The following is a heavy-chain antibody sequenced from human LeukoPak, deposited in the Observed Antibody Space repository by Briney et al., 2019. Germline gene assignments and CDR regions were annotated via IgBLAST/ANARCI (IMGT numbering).Heavy chain of an antibody. CDR2: IYGDGSP. CDR3: ARGVHGYSYGYVPWELYSYMDV. Sequence: SETLSLTCTVSGGSMTTYFWSWIRQPPGKGLEWIAYIYGDGSPNYNPSLKSRVTISLDTSKNQFSLKMNSVTAADTAVYYCARGVHGYSYGYVPWELYSYMDVWGKGTTVSISS. CDR1: GGSMTTYF. V-gene: IGHV4-4*09. D-gene: IGHD5-18*01. J-gene: IGHJ6*03.